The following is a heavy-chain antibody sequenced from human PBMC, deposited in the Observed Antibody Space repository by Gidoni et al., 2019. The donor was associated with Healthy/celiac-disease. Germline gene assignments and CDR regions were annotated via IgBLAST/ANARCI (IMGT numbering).Heavy chain of an antibody. V-gene: IGHV3-48*02. CDR3: ARGILWFGELSPYYFDY. CDR2: ISSSSSTI. CDR1: GFTFSSYS. D-gene: IGHD3-10*01. J-gene: IGHJ4*02. Sequence: EVQLVESGGGWVQPGGSLRLSCAASGFTFSSYSMNWVRQAPGRGLEWVSYISSSSSTIYYADSVKGRFTISRDNAKNSLYLQMNSLRDEDTAVYYCARGILWFGELSPYYFDYWGQGTLVTVSS.